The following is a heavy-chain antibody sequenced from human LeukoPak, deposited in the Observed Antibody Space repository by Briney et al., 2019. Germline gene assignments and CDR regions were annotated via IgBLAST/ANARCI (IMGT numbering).Heavy chain of an antibody. CDR1: GFTFSSYE. D-gene: IGHD2-21*01. CDR2: ISSSGSTI. J-gene: IGHJ3*02. CDR3: ARDRRVGGWGGSFDI. Sequence: PGGSLRLSCAASGFTFSSYEMNWVRQAPGRGLEWVSYISSSGSTIYYADSVKGRFTISRDNAKNSLYLQMNSLRAEDTAVYYCARDRRVGGWGGSFDIWGQGTMVTISS. V-gene: IGHV3-48*03.